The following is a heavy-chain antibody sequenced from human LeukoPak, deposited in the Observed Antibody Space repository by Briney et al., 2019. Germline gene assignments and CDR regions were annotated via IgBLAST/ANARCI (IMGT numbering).Heavy chain of an antibody. CDR2: IKSKTDGGTT. Sequence: GGSLRLPCAASGFTFSNAWMSWVRQAPGKGLEWVGRIKSKTDGGTTDYAAPVKGRFTISRDDSKNTLYLQMNSLKTEDTAVYYCTTYYDFWSRDYWGQGTLVTVSS. CDR3: TTYYDFWSRDY. CDR1: GFTFSNAW. D-gene: IGHD3-3*01. J-gene: IGHJ4*02. V-gene: IGHV3-15*01.